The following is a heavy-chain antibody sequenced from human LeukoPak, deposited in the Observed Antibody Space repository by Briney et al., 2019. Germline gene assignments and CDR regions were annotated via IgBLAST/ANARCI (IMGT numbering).Heavy chain of an antibody. D-gene: IGHD2-15*01. CDR3: ARRYCSGGSCYCDY. CDR1: GFTFSSYW. J-gene: IGHJ4*02. CDR2: IKQDGSEK. V-gene: IGHV3-7*03. Sequence: PGGSLRLSGAASGFTFSSYWMSWVRQAPGKGLEWVANIKQDGSEKYYVDSVKGRFTISRDNAKNSLYLQMNSLRAEDTAVYYCARRYCSGGSCYCDYWGQGTLVTVSS.